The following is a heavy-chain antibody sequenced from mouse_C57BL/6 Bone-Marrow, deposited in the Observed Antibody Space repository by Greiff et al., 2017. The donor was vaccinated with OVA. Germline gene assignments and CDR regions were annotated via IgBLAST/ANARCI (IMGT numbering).Heavy chain of an antibody. V-gene: IGHV5-9*01. CDR1: GFTFSSYT. J-gene: IGHJ3*01. CDR2: ISGGGGNT. Sequence: EVNVVESGGGLVKPGGSLKLSCAASGFTFSSYTMSWVRQTPEKRLEWVATISGGGGNTYYPDSVKGRFTISRDNTKNTLYLQMSSLGSEDTALYYCARHGDSAWFAYWGQGTLVTVSA. CDR3: ARHGDSAWFAY.